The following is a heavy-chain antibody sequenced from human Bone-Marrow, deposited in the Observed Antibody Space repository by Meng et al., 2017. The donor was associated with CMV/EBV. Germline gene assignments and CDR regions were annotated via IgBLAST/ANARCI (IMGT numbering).Heavy chain of an antibody. Sequence: GESLKISCAASGFTVSSNYMSWFRQAPGKGLEWVSYISSSISTTYHADSVKGRFTLSRGNAENSLYLQMNSQRAEEKAVYYCARERGDPEYLQPPDYWGQGTLVTVSS. CDR2: ISSSISTT. V-gene: IGHV3-48*04. CDR3: ARERGDPEYLQPPDY. D-gene: IGHD1-1*01. J-gene: IGHJ4*02. CDR1: GFTVSSNY.